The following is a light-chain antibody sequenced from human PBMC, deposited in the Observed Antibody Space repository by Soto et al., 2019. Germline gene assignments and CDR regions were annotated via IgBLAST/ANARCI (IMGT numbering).Light chain of an antibody. V-gene: IGKV1-5*01. CDR3: QQYNSYSLRT. CDR2: DAS. Sequence: DIQMTQSPSTLYASVGDRVTITCRASQSISSWLAWYQQKPGKAPKLLIYDASSLESGVPSRFSGSGSGTEFTLTISSLQPDDFATYYCQQYNSYSLRTFGQGTKVDIK. J-gene: IGKJ1*01. CDR1: QSISSW.